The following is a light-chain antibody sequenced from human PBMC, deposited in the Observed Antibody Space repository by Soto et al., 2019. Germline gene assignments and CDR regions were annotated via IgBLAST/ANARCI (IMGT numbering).Light chain of an antibody. CDR2: GAS. J-gene: IGKJ4*01. CDR1: QSVRSN. V-gene: IGKV3D-15*01. Sequence: IVMPQSPATLSVSPGERVTLSCMASQSVRSNLAWYQQKPGQAPRLLIYGASTRATGIPARFSGSGSGTEFTLIISSLQSEDFAVYYCQQYNNWPLLTFGGGTKVDIK. CDR3: QQYNNWPLLT.